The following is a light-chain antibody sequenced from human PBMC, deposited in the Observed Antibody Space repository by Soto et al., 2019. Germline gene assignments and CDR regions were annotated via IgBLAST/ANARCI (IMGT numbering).Light chain of an antibody. J-gene: IGLJ1*01. V-gene: IGLV2-23*02. CDR1: SSDIGNYNL. Sequence: QSVLSQPASVSGSPGQSITISCTGTSSDIGNYNLVSWYQHHPGKAPKLMIYGVTKLPSGVSNRFSGSKSGNTASLTISGLQTDDEADYYSGSLAGTRTYVFGTGTKLTVL. CDR2: GVT. CDR3: GSLAGTRTYV.